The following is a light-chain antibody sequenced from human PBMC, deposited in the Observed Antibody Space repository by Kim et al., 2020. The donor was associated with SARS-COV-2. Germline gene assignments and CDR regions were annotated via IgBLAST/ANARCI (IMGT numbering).Light chain of an antibody. V-gene: IGKV3-20*01. CDR1: QSVSSSY. J-gene: IGKJ2*01. CDR2: GAS. Sequence: LSPGERATLSCRASQSVSSSYLAWYQQKPVQAPRLLIYGASRRATGIPDSFSGSGSGTDFTLTISRLEPEDFAVYYCQQYGSSLYTFGQGTKLEI. CDR3: QQYGSSLYT.